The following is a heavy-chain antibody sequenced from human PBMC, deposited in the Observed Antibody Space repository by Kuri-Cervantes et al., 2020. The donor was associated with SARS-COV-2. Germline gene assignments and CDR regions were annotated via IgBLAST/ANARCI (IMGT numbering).Heavy chain of an antibody. Sequence: GESLKISCAASGFTFSSYAMHWVRQAPDKGLEWVAVISYDGSNKYYADSVKGRFTISRDNSKNTLYLQMNSLRAEDTAVYYCARPNSGSYADAFDIWGQGTMVTVSS. CDR3: ARPNSGSYADAFDI. CDR1: GFTFSSYA. V-gene: IGHV3-30*04. CDR2: ISYDGSNK. D-gene: IGHD1-26*01. J-gene: IGHJ3*02.